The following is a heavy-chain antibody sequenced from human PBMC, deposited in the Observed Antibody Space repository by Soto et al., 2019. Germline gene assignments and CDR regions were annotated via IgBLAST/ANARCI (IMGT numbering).Heavy chain of an antibody. CDR3: ARPLYSTIFPGYYYYYGMDV. J-gene: IGHJ6*02. CDR2: IIPILGIA. V-gene: IGHV1-69*02. CDR1: GGTFSSYT. Sequence: ASVKVSCKASGGTFSSYTISWVRQAPGQGLEWMGRIIPILGIANYAQKFQGRVTITADKSTSTAYMELSSLRSEDTAVYYCARPLYSTIFPGYYYYYGMDVWGQGTTVTVSS. D-gene: IGHD3-9*01.